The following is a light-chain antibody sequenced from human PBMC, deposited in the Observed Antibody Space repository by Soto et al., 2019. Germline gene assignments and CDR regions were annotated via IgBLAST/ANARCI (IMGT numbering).Light chain of an antibody. CDR1: QSVSSNK. CDR3: QQYGSSPWT. CDR2: AAS. V-gene: IGKV3-20*01. Sequence: ETVLTQSPATLSLSPGDRATLPCRASQSVSSNKLAWYQQKPGQAPRLLIYAASSRATGIPDRFSGSGSGTDFTLTINRLEPEDFAVYYCQQYGSSPWTFGQGTKVDIK. J-gene: IGKJ1*01.